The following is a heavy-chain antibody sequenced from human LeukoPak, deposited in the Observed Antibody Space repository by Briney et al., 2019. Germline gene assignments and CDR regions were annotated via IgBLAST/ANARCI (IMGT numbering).Heavy chain of an antibody. CDR1: GYTFTGYY. Sequence: RASVKVSCKASGYTFTGYYMHWVRQAPGQRLEWMGWINPNSGGTNYAQKFQGRVTMTRDTSISTAYMELSRLRSDDTAVYYCARGVTMVLNWFDPWGQGTLVTVSS. V-gene: IGHV1-2*02. CDR2: INPNSGGT. D-gene: IGHD3-10*01. CDR3: ARGVTMVLNWFDP. J-gene: IGHJ5*02.